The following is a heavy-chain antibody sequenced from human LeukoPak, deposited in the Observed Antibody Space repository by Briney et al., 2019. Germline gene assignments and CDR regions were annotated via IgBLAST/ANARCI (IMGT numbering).Heavy chain of an antibody. CDR1: GFTFSSYA. D-gene: IGHD3-10*01. CDR2: ISYDGSNK. CDR3: AKLLWFGPGGVDYFDY. Sequence: PGGSLRLSCAASGFTFSSYAMHWVRQAPGKGLEWVAVISYDGSNKYYADSVKGRFTISRDNSKNTLYLQMNSLRAEDTAVYYCAKLLWFGPGGVDYFDYWGQGTLVTVSS. V-gene: IGHV3-30-3*02. J-gene: IGHJ4*02.